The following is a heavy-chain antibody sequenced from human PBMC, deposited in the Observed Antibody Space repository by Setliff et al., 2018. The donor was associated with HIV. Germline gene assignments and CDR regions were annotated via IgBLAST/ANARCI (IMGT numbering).Heavy chain of an antibody. V-gene: IGHV1-18*01. D-gene: IGHD4-17*01. Sequence: ASVKVSCKASGYTFSCYGISWVRQAPGRGLEWMGWISGFNGKINYAENFQGRVTLTTDSSASTAHMELWSLTSDDTAVYYCARDLGGEHDYADPAYMDVWGKGTTVTVSS. CDR2: ISGFNGKI. CDR3: ARDLGGEHDYADPAYMDV. J-gene: IGHJ6*03. CDR1: GYTFSCYG.